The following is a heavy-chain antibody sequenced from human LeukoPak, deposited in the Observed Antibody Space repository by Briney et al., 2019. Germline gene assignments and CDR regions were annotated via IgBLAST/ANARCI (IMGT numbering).Heavy chain of an antibody. V-gene: IGHV4-4*07. CDR2: IYTSGST. D-gene: IGHD3-22*01. Sequence: SETLSLTCTVSGGSISSYYWSWIRRPAGEGLQWIGHIYTSGSTSYNPSLKSRVTISVDTSKNQFSLKLNSMTAADAAVYYCARGQFYHDSTGYSDWGQGTLVTVSS. J-gene: IGHJ4*02. CDR3: ARGQFYHDSTGYSD. CDR1: GGSISSYY.